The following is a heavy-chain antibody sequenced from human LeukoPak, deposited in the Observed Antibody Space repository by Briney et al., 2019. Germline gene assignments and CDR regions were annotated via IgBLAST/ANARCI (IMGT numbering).Heavy chain of an antibody. CDR2: INHSGST. CDR1: GGSFSGYY. Sequence: SETLSLTCAVYGGSFSGYYWSWIRQPPGKGLEWIGEINHSGSTNYNPSLKSRVTISVDTSKNQFSLKLSSVTAADTAVYYCARFRGRIVGARWFDPWGQGTLVTVSS. CDR3: ARFRGRIVGARWFDP. J-gene: IGHJ5*02. V-gene: IGHV4-34*01. D-gene: IGHD1-26*01.